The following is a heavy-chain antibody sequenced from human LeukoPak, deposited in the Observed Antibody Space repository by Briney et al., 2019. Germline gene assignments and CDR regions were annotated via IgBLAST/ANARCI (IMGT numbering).Heavy chain of an antibody. D-gene: IGHD3-22*01. CDR2: MSSGGST. CDR1: GASISSSY. Sequence: SETLSLTCTVSGASISSSYCTWIRQSAGEGLEWIGRMSSGGSTTYNPSLKGRVTMSLDMSKKQFSLNLASVTAADTAVYYCARDQTYYVSSGYYYVTYLQHWGQGILVTVSS. CDR3: ARDQTYYVSSGYYYVTYLQH. J-gene: IGHJ1*01. V-gene: IGHV4-4*07.